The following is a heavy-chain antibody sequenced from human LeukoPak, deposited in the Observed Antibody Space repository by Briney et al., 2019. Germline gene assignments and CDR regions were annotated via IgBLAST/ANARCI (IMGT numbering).Heavy chain of an antibody. V-gene: IGHV3-30-3*01. Sequence: PGGSLRLSCAASGFTFSSYAMHWVRQAPGKGLEWVAVISYDGSNKYYADSVKSRFTISRDNSKNTLYLQMNSLRAEDTAVYYCCGYDSSALFEDRYFQHWGQGTLVTVSS. CDR2: ISYDGSNK. J-gene: IGHJ1*01. CDR1: GFTFSSYA. D-gene: IGHD3-22*01. CDR3: CGYDSSALFEDRYFQH.